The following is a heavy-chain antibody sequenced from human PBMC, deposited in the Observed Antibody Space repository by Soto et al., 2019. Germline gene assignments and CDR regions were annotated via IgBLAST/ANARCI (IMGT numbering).Heavy chain of an antibody. CDR3: AKQYEFGGLEDY. Sequence: QVQLVESGGGVVQPGTSLRLSCAASGFTFRSHGMHWVRQVPGKGLEWVAAISNDGRSKYYADSVKSRFSISRDNSENTMYLQMNSLRVEDTAMYYCAKQYEFGGLEDYWGQGTLVTVSS. CDR1: GFTFRSHG. CDR2: ISNDGRSK. V-gene: IGHV3-30*18. D-gene: IGHD3-3*01. J-gene: IGHJ4*02.